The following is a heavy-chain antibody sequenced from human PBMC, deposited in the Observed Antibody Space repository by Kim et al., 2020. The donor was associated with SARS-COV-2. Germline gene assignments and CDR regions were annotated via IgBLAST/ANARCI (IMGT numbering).Heavy chain of an antibody. D-gene: IGHD3-22*01. V-gene: IGHV3-30*18. CDR2: ISYDGSNK. CDR1: GFTFSSYG. CDR3: AKIPTYYYDSSGYYYGSGMDV. Sequence: GGSLRLSCAASGFTFSSYGMHWVRQAPGKGLEWVAVISYDGSNKNYADSVKGRFTISRDNSKNTLYLQMNSLRAEDTAVYYCAKIPTYYYDSSGYYYGSGMDVWGQGTTVTVSS. J-gene: IGHJ6*02.